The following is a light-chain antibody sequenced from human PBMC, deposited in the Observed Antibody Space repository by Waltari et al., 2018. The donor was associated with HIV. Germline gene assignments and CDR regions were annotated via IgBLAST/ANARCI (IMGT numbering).Light chain of an antibody. CDR1: QTVLYTSNNKNY. J-gene: IGKJ2*01. CDR2: WAS. Sequence: DVVMTQSPDSLAVSLGERATINCKSSQTVLYTSNNKNYLAWYQQRPGQSPKLLIYWASTRESGVADRFSGSGSGTDFTLTISTLQAEYVAIYYCQQYFSTPYTFGQGTKLEIK. V-gene: IGKV4-1*01. CDR3: QQYFSTPYT.